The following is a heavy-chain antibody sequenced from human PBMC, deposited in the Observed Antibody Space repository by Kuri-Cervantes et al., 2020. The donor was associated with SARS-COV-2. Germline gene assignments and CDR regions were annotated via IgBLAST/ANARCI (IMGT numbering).Heavy chain of an antibody. V-gene: IGHV4-39*01. CDR1: GGSISSSSYY. Sequence: SETLSLTCTVSGGSISSSSYYWGWIRQPPGKGLEWIGSIYYSGSTYYNPSLKSRVTISVDTSKNQFSLKLSSVTAADTAVYYCARGDTDYYDSSGYSYYFDYWGQGTLVTVSS. CDR2: IYYSGST. CDR3: ARGDTDYYDSSGYSYYFDY. J-gene: IGHJ4*02. D-gene: IGHD3-22*01.